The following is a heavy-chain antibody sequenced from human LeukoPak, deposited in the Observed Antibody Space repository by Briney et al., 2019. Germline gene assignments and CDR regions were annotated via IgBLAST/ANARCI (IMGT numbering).Heavy chain of an antibody. Sequence: AGGSLRLSCAASGFTFSSYAMSWVRQAPGKGLEWVSAISGSGGSTYYADSVKGRSTISRDNSKNTLYLQMNSLRAEDTAVYYCAKVVGIAVAGTVDYWGQGTLVTVSS. J-gene: IGHJ4*02. CDR3: AKVVGIAVAGTVDY. V-gene: IGHV3-23*01. D-gene: IGHD6-19*01. CDR2: ISGSGGST. CDR1: GFTFSSYA.